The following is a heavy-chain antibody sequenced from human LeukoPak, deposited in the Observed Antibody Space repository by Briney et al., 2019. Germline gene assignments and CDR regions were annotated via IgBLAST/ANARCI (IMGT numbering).Heavy chain of an antibody. CDR2: ISGSGGFT. CDR3: AKPSNVQSTPVY. CDR1: GFTVSSNY. J-gene: IGHJ4*02. D-gene: IGHD4-11*01. Sequence: GGSLRLSCAASGFTVSSNYMSWVRQAPGKGLEWVSGISGSGGFTYYSDSVKGRFTISRDNSKNTLYLQMDSLRVEDTAVYYCAKPSNVQSTPVYWGQGALVTVSS. V-gene: IGHV3-23*01.